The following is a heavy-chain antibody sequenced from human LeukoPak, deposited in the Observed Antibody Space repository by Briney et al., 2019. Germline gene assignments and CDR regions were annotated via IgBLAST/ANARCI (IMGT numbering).Heavy chain of an antibody. Sequence: PGGSLRLSCAASGFPFSSYAMTWVRQAPGKGLEWVSYISSSGSTIYYADSVKGRFTISRDNAKNSLYLQMNSLRAEDTAVYYCARATMVRGASWGQGTLVTVSS. D-gene: IGHD3-10*01. J-gene: IGHJ5*02. V-gene: IGHV3-48*03. CDR1: GFPFSSYA. CDR3: ARATMVRGAS. CDR2: ISSSGSTI.